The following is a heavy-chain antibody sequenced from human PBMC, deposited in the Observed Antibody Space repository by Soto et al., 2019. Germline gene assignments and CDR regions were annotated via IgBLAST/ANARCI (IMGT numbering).Heavy chain of an antibody. D-gene: IGHD2-2*01. V-gene: IGHV3-49*03. J-gene: IGHJ3*02. Sequence: GGSLRLSCTASGFTFGDYAMSWFRQAPGKGLEWVGFIRSKAYGGTTEYAASVKGRFTISRDDSKSIAYLQMNSLKTEDTAVYYCTRVSPPVVPAAPDAFDIWGQGTMVTVSS. CDR1: GFTFGDYA. CDR3: TRVSPPVVPAAPDAFDI. CDR2: IRSKAYGGTT.